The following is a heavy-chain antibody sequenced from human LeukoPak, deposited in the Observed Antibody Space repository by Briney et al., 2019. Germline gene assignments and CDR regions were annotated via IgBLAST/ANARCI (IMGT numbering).Heavy chain of an antibody. D-gene: IGHD6-13*01. J-gene: IGHJ6*02. CDR1: GGSLSGYY. Sequence: SETLSLTCAVYGGSLSGYYWSWIRQPPGKGLEWIGEINHSGSTNYNPSLKSRVTISVDTPKNQFSLKLSSVTAADTAVYYCARDSIAAAGTGYYYYYGMDVWGQGTTVTVSS. CDR3: ARDSIAAAGTGYYYYYGMDV. CDR2: INHSGST. V-gene: IGHV4-34*01.